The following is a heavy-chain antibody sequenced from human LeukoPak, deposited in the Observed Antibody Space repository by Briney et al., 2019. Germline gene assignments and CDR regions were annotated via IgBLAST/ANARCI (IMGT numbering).Heavy chain of an antibody. V-gene: IGHV3-53*01. CDR2: IGNDGRT. J-gene: IGHJ4*02. D-gene: IGHD6-19*01. Sequence: GGSLRLSCAASGFTVSSNYMSWVRQAPGKGLECVSVIGNDGRTYYANSVKGRFTISRDISQNMVYLQVNSLRDDDTAVYYCARDDTSGGYYEFGYWGQGALLIVSS. CDR3: ARDDTSGGYYEFGY. CDR1: GFTVSSNY.